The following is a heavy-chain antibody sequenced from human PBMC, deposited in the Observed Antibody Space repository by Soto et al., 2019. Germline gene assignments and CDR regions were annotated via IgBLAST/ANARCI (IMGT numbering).Heavy chain of an antibody. CDR2: ISPYNGYT. J-gene: IGHJ3*02. V-gene: IGHV1-18*01. D-gene: IGHD7-27*01. CDR1: GYSFTTYG. CDR3: VRDPNWAYGVRAFDI. Sequence: QVPLVQSGGEVKKPGASVKVSCKTSGYSFTTYGITWVRQAPGQGLQWVGFISPYNGYTNYAQTLHDRVTMTTDTPTSRAHLELRGLRPHDTAIYYCVRDPNWAYGVRAFDIWGQGTMVIVSS.